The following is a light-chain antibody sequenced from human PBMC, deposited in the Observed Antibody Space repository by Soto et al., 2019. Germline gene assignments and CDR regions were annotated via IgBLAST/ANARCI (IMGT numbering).Light chain of an antibody. J-gene: IGKJ4*01. CDR1: QGVRDD. CDR2: SAS. V-gene: IGKV1-6*01. CDR3: LQESNYPLT. Sequence: IQMTQSPSSLSASVGDRATITCRASQGVRDDVGWYQQKPGKAPKLLIYSASTLQSGVPSRFSGSGSGTDFTLTISRLQPEDFATYYCLQESNYPLTFGGGTKVEIK.